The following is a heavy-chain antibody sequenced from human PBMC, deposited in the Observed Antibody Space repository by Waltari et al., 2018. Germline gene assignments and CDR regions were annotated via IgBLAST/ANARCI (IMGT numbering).Heavy chain of an antibody. V-gene: IGHV1-69*04. Sequence: QVQLVQSGAEVKKPGSSVKVSCKASGGTFRSYAISWVRQAPGQGLEWMGRIIPILGIANYAQKFQGRVTITADESTSTAYMELSSLRSEDTAVYYCARDLEIGYSSSWFDYWGQGTLVTVSS. D-gene: IGHD6-13*01. CDR3: ARDLEIGYSSSWFDY. J-gene: IGHJ4*02. CDR2: IIPILGIA. CDR1: GGTFRSYA.